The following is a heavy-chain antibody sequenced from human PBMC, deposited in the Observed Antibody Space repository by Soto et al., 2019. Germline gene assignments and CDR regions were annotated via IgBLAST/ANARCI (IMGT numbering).Heavy chain of an antibody. CDR2: IIPILGIA. CDR1: GGTFSSYT. V-gene: IGHV1-69*02. J-gene: IGHJ4*02. CDR3: ARGPRDYGSYYFDY. D-gene: IGHD4-17*01. Sequence: QVQLVQSGAEVKKPGSSVKVSCKASGGTFSSYTISWVRQAPGQGLEWMGRIIPILGIANYAQKFQGRVTSTADKSTSTAYMELSSLRSEDTAVYYCARGPRDYGSYYFDYWGQGTLVTVSS.